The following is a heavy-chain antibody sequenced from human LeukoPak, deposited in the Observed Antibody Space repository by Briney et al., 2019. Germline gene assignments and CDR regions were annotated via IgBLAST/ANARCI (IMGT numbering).Heavy chain of an antibody. V-gene: IGHV1-46*01. CDR3: ARDNSVEDTAWWFDP. D-gene: IGHD4-23*01. Sequence: ASVKVSCKASKYTFTGYYMHWVRQAPGQGLEWMGIINPSGGSTSYAQKFQGRVTMTRDMSTSTDYMELSSLRSEDTAVYYCARDNSVEDTAWWFDPWGQGTLVTVSS. CDR2: INPSGGST. J-gene: IGHJ5*02. CDR1: KYTFTGYY.